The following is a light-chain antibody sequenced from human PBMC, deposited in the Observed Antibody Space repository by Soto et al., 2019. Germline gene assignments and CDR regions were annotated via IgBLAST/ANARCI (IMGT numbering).Light chain of an antibody. J-gene: IGKJ1*01. Sequence: DMKMTQSPSTLSASVGGRVTLTCRASQSITNRLAWYQQKPGKAPKVLIYDASSLESGVPSRFSGSGSGTEFILTISSLQPDDFATYCCQHYGGMRAFGQGTKVDIK. CDR1: QSITNR. CDR2: DAS. CDR3: QHYGGMRA. V-gene: IGKV1-5*01.